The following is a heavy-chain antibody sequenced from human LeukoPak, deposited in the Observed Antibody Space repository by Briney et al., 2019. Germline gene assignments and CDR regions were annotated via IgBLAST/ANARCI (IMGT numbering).Heavy chain of an antibody. CDR3: AKDMRFGSGSSSFDY. D-gene: IGHD3-10*01. J-gene: IGHJ4*02. V-gene: IGHV3-9*01. CDR1: GFTFDDYA. CDR2: ISWNSGSI. Sequence: GRSLRLSCAASGFTFDDYAMHWVRQAPGKGLEWVSGISWNSGSIGYADSVKGRFTISRDNAKNSPYLQMNSLRAEDTALYYCAKDMRFGSGSSSFDYWGQGTLVTVSS.